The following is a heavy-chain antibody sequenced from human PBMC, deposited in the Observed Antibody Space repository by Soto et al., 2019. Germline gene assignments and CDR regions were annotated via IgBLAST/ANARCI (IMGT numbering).Heavy chain of an antibody. CDR3: AREQQLVPGAFDI. V-gene: IGHV3-33*01. Sequence: GGFLRLSCAASGFTFSSYGMHWVRQAPGKGLEWVAVIWYDGSNKYYADSVKGRFTISRGNSKNTLYLQMNSLRAEDTAVYYCAREQQLVPGAFDIWGQGTMVTVS. CDR2: IWYDGSNK. CDR1: GFTFSSYG. J-gene: IGHJ3*02. D-gene: IGHD6-13*01.